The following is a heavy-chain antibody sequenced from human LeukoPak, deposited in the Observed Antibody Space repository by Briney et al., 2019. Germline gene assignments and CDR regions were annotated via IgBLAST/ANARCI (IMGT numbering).Heavy chain of an antibody. Sequence: GGSLRLSCAASGFTFSSYSMNWLRQAPGKWLEWVSYISISSSTIYYADSVKGRFTISRDNAKNSLYLQMNSLRAEDTAVYYCARDFPYYDSSGYYYGDYFDYWGQGTLVTVSS. J-gene: IGHJ4*02. CDR2: ISISSSTI. D-gene: IGHD3-22*01. CDR1: GFTFSSYS. V-gene: IGHV3-48*01. CDR3: ARDFPYYDSSGYYYGDYFDY.